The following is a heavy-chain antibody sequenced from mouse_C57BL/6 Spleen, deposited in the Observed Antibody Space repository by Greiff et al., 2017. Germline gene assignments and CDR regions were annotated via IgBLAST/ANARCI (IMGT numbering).Heavy chain of an antibody. D-gene: IGHD2-3*01. CDR2: LYPGDGDT. J-gene: IGHJ4*01. CDR1: GYAFSSSW. V-gene: IGHV1-82*01. Sequence: VQLQPSGPELVKPGASVKISCKASGYAFSSSWMNWVKQRPGKGLEWIGRLYPGDGDTNYNGKFKGKATLTADKSSSTAYMHLSSLTSEDSAVYFCARWRWLPYAMDYWGQGTSVTVSS. CDR3: ARWRWLPYAMDY.